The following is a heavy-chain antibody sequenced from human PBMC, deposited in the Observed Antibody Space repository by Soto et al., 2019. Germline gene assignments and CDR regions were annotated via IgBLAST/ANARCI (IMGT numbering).Heavy chain of an antibody. CDR3: AKAPPDGHYTFDY. V-gene: IGHV3-9*01. CDR1: VFTFDDYA. Sequence: GGSLRLSCAASVFTFDDYAMHWVRQAPGKGLEWVSGISWNSGSIGYADSVKGRFTISRDNAKNSLYLQMNSLRAEDTALYYCAKAPPDGHYTFDYWGQGTLVNVSS. J-gene: IGHJ4*02. CDR2: ISWNSGSI. D-gene: IGHD3-3*01.